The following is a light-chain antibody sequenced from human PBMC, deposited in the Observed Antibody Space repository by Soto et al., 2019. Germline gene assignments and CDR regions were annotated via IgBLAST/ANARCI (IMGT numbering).Light chain of an antibody. Sequence: QSVLTQPPSVSGAPGQRVTISCTGSSSNIGAGYDVHWYQQFPGTAPKLLIYGNSNRPSGVPERFSGSKSGTSASLAITGLQAEDEADYYCQSYDSSLSGYVFGTGTKVTVL. CDR3: QSYDSSLSGYV. CDR2: GNS. CDR1: SSNIGAGYD. V-gene: IGLV1-40*01. J-gene: IGLJ1*01.